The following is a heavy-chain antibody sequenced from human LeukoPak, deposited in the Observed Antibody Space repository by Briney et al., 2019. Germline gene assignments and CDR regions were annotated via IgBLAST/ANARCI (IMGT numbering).Heavy chain of an antibody. CDR2: IYYSGST. J-gene: IGHJ5*02. CDR1: GGSISSSSYY. Sequence: PSETLSLTCTVSGGSISSSSYYWGWIRQPPGKGLEWIGYIYYSGSTNYNPSLKSRVTISVDTSKNQFSLKLSSVTAADTAVYYCASVGCTGYSSGCHAWGQGTLVTVSS. D-gene: IGHD6-19*01. V-gene: IGHV4-61*05. CDR3: ASVGCTGYSSGCHA.